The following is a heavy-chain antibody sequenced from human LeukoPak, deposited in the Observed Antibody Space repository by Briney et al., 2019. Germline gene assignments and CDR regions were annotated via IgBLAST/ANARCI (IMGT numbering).Heavy chain of an antibody. Sequence: GASVKVSCKASGYTFTGYYMHWVRQAPGQGLEWMGGIIPIFGTANYAQKFQGRVTITADESTSTAYMELSSLRSEDTAVYYCARERVGGATMYWGQGTLVTVSS. CDR2: IIPIFGTA. CDR1: GYTFTGYY. D-gene: IGHD1-26*01. CDR3: ARERVGGATMY. V-gene: IGHV1-69*13. J-gene: IGHJ4*02.